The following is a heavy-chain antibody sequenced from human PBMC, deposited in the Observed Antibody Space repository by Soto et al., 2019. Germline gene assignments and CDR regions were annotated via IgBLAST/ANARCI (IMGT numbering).Heavy chain of an antibody. J-gene: IGHJ4*02. V-gene: IGHV1-8*01. CDR1: GYTFTSFD. D-gene: IGHD1-1*01. CDR3: TRGRNSGDGYNGGGY. Sequence: ASVKVSCTASGYTFTSFDINWVRQATGQGLEWMGWMNPNSGHTGYAQKFQGRVTMTRDTSISTAYMELSSPRYEDTAVYYCTRGRNSGDGYNGGGYWGQGTLVTLSS. CDR2: MNPNSGHT.